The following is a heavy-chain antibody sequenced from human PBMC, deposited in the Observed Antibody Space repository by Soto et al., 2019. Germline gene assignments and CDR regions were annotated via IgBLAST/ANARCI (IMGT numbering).Heavy chain of an antibody. CDR1: GYTFTAYY. Sequence: ASVKVSCKASGYTFTAYYMHWVRQAPGQGLEWMGWINPNSGGTYHAQNFQGRVTMTRDTSTTTAYMELASLRSDDTTVYYCARGGGRGYNELDPWGHGTLVTVSS. J-gene: IGHJ5*02. V-gene: IGHV1-2*02. D-gene: IGHD5-12*01. CDR2: INPNSGGT. CDR3: ARGGGRGYNELDP.